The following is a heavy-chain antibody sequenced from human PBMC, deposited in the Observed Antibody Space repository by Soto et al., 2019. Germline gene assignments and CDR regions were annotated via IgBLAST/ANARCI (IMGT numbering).Heavy chain of an antibody. J-gene: IGHJ5*02. CDR1: GYTITDYY. D-gene: IGHD2-15*01. CDR2: INPNSGGT. CDR3: ARGDVRVVASFDP. V-gene: IGHV1-2*02. Sequence: ASAKVSCKASGYTITDYYIHWVRQAPGQGLEWMGWINPNSGGTNYAQKFQGRVTMTRDTSISTAYMELSRLISDDTAVYYCARGDVRVVASFDPWGQGALVTVSS.